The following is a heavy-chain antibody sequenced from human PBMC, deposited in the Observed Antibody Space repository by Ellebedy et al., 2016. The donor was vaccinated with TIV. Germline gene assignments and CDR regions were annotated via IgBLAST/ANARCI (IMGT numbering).Heavy chain of an antibody. CDR3: ARGLRIIKQLADDAFDI. Sequence: ASVKVSXXASGYTFTGYYMHWVRQAPGQGLEWMGWINPNSGGTNYAQKFQGRVTMTRDTSISTAYMELSRLRSDDTAVYYCARGLRIIKQLADDAFDIWGQGTMVTVSS. J-gene: IGHJ3*02. D-gene: IGHD6-6*01. CDR2: INPNSGGT. V-gene: IGHV1-2*02. CDR1: GYTFTGYY.